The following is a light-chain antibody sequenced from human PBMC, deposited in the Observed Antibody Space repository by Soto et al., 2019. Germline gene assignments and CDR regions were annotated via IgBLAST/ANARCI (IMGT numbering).Light chain of an antibody. Sequence: QSVLTQPASVSASPGQSITISCTGTSSDIGGYIYVSWYQQHPGKAPKLMIYEVTIRPSGVSDRFSGSKSGNTASLTVSGLQAEDEADYYCSSYTGGNPSYVFGTGTKLTVL. CDR1: SSDIGGYIY. V-gene: IGLV2-14*01. J-gene: IGLJ1*01. CDR3: SSYTGGNPSYV. CDR2: EVT.